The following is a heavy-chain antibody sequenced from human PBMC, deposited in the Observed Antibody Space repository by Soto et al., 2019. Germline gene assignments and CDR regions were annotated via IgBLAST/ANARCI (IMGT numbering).Heavy chain of an antibody. CDR1: GFSLSTGGVG. CDR3: AHRLPIAAAGNFDY. J-gene: IGHJ4*02. CDR2: IYWDDDK. V-gene: IGHV2-5*02. D-gene: IGHD6-13*01. Sequence: SGPTLVNPTQNLTLTCPFSGFSLSTGGVGVGWIRQPPGKALEWLALIYWDDDKRYSPSLKSRLTITKDTSKNQVVLTMTNMDPVDTATYYCAHRLPIAAAGNFDYWGQGTLVTVSS.